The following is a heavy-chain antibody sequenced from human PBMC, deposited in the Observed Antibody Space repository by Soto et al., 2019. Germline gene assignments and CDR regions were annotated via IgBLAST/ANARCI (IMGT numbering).Heavy chain of an antibody. CDR1: GFTLSDYY. V-gene: IGHV3-11*01. CDR2: ISSSGSTI. Sequence: QVQLVESGXXXXXXXXXXRLSCAASGFTLSDYYMSWIRQAPGKGLEWVSYISSSGSTIYCADSMKGRFTISRDNAKNSLYLQMNSLRAEDTAVYYCARVGPPLDYWGQGTLVTVSS. J-gene: IGHJ4*02. CDR3: ARVGPPLDY.